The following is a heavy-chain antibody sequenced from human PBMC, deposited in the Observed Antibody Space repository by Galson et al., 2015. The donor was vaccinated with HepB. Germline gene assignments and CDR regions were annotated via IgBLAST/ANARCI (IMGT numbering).Heavy chain of an antibody. Sequence: SLRLSCAASGFTFSSYSMNWVRQAPGKGLEWVSYISSSSSTIYYADSVKGRFTISRDNAKNSLYLQMNSLRAEDTAVYYCAREGHYYGMDVWGQGTTVTVSS. J-gene: IGHJ6*02. CDR1: GFTFSSYS. V-gene: IGHV3-48*04. CDR3: AREGHYYGMDV. CDR2: ISSSSSTI.